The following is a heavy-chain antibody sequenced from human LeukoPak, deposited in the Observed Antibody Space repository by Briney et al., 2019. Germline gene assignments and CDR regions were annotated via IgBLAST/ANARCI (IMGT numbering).Heavy chain of an antibody. CDR1: GYAFTYYY. CDR2: INTSGGST. J-gene: IGHJ6*02. D-gene: IGHD4-17*01. V-gene: IGHV1-46*01. Sequence: ASVTVSCTASGYAFTYYYIHRVRQAPGQGMEWMGIINTSGGSTSYAQKFQGRVIITRDTSTSTAYMELTILRSEDTAVYYCAEDSSMVTTRAPYYYYYLDVWGQGTTVTVSS. CDR3: AEDSSMVTTRAPYYYYYLDV.